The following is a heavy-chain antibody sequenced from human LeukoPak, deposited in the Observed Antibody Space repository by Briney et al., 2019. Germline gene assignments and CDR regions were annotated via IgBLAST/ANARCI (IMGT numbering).Heavy chain of an antibody. CDR3: AEGGSYSDY. Sequence: PGGSLRLSCVASGFSFTTHWMTWVRQAPGKGLEWVANIKEDGSQKHYVDSVKGRFTISRDNAKNSLYLQMDSLRAEDTAVYYCAEGGSYSDYWGQRTLVTVSS. D-gene: IGHD2-21*01. CDR2: IKEDGSQK. V-gene: IGHV3-7*01. CDR1: GFSFTTHW. J-gene: IGHJ4*02.